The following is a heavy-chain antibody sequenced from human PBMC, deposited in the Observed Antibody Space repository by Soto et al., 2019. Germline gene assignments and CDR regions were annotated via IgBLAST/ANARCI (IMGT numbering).Heavy chain of an antibody. CDR2: IKQDGSEK. J-gene: IGHJ4*02. Sequence: GGSLRLSCADSGFTFSSYWLSWVRQAPGKRLEWVANIKQDGSEKYYVDAVKGRFTISRDNAKNTLSLQMNGLRAEDTAIYYCARDIDWYSNSSGFDNWGQGALVTVSS. D-gene: IGHD1-26*01. V-gene: IGHV3-7*01. CDR3: ARDIDWYSNSSGFDN. CDR1: GFTFSSYW.